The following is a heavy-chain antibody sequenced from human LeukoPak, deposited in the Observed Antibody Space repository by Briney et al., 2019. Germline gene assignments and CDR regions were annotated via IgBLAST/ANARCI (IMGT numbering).Heavy chain of an antibody. CDR3: ASAIVDTAMVKDY. V-gene: IGHV3-11*01. D-gene: IGHD5-18*01. J-gene: IGHJ4*02. CDR1: GFTFSDYY. CDR2: ISSSGSTI. Sequence: GGSLRLSCAASGFTFSDYYMSWIRQAPGKGLEWVSYISSSGSTIYYADSVKGRFTISRDNAKNSLYLQMNSLRAEDTAVYYCASAIVDTAMVKDYWGQGTLVTVSS.